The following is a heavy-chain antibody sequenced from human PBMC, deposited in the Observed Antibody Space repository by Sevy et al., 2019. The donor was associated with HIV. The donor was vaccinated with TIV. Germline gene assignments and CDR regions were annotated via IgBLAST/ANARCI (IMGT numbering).Heavy chain of an antibody. D-gene: IGHD3-9*01. CDR3: ARESYDILPGSRGMDV. Sequence: SETLSLTCTVSGGSISSYYWSWIRQPPGKRLEWIGYIYYSGSTNYNPSLKSRVTISVDTSKNQFTLKLRSVTAADTAVYYCARESYDILPGSRGMDVWGQGTTVTVSS. J-gene: IGHJ6*02. V-gene: IGHV4-59*01. CDR2: IYYSGST. CDR1: GGSISSYY.